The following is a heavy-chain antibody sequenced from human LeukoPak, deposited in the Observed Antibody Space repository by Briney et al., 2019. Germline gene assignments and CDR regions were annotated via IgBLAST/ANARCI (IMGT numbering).Heavy chain of an antibody. CDR1: GFTFSSYW. J-gene: IGHJ3*02. CDR2: IKQDGSEK. CDR3: ARVSYYDSSGYLYYDAFDI. V-gene: IGHV3-7*01. D-gene: IGHD3-22*01. Sequence: GGSLRLSCAASGFTFSSYWMSWVRQAPGKGLEWVANIKQDGSEKYYVDSVKGRFTISRDNAKNSLYLQMNSLRAEDTAVYYCARVSYYDSSGYLYYDAFDIWGQGTMVTVSS.